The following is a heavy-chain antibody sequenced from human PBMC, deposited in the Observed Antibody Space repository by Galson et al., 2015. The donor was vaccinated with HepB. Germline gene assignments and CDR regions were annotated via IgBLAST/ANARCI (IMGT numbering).Heavy chain of an antibody. V-gene: IGHV3-9*01. J-gene: IGHJ5*02. CDR1: GFTFDDYA. CDR2: ISWNSGSI. D-gene: IGHD2-2*01. Sequence: SLRLSCAASGFTFDDYAMHWVRQAPGKGLEWVSGISWNSGSIGYADSVKGRFTISRDNAKNSLYLQMNSLRAEDTALYYCAKGGGYQLLFGGFDPWGQGTLVTVSS. CDR3: AKGGGYQLLFGGFDP.